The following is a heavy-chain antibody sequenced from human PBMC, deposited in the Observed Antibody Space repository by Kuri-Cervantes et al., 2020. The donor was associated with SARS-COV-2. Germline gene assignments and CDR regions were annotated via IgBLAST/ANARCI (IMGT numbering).Heavy chain of an antibody. CDR1: GFTFSSYG. CDR2: IWYDGSNK. D-gene: IGHD4-17*01. Sequence: GESLKISCAASGFTFSSYGMHWVRQAPGKGLEWVAVIWYDGSNKYYADSVKGRFTISRDNSKNTLYLQMNSLRAEDTAVYYCARGNDYGEDFDYWGQGTLVTVSS. J-gene: IGHJ4*02. V-gene: IGHV3-33*08. CDR3: ARGNDYGEDFDY.